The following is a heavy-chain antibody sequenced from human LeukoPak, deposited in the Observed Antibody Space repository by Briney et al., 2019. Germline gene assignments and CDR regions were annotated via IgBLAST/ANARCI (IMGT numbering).Heavy chain of an antibody. CDR2: ISYDGSNK. Sequence: PGGSLRLSCAASGFTFSSYAMHWVRQAPGKGLEWVAVISYDGSNKYYADSVKGRFTISRDNSKNTLYLQMNSLRAEDTAVYYCAKHAAPVVPAAMLDYWGQGTLVTVSS. CDR1: GFTFSSYA. J-gene: IGHJ4*02. V-gene: IGHV3-30*04. D-gene: IGHD2-2*01. CDR3: AKHAAPVVPAAMLDY.